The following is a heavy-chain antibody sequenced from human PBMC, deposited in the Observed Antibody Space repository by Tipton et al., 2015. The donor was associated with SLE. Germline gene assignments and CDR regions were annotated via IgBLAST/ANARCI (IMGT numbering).Heavy chain of an antibody. V-gene: IGHV3-23*01. D-gene: IGHD3-10*01. J-gene: IGHJ3*02. Sequence: SLRLSCVAPGFTLSVYSMNWVRQAPGKGLEWVSSISGTDNSTYYADSVKGRFTISRDNSKNTLYLQMSSLRVEDTALYYCARRNSESGAFDIWGQGTLVTVSS. CDR2: ISGTDNST. CDR3: ARRNSESGAFDI. CDR1: GFTLSVYS.